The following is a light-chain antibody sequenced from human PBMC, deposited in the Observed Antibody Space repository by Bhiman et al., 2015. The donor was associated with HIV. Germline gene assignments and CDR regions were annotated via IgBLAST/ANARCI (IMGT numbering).Light chain of an antibody. Sequence: QSVLAQPPSASGTPGQRVTISCSGSASNIGFNSVTWYQQLPGTAPTVLIYGNDLRPSGVADRFSGSKSGTSVSLAISGLQAEDEADYFCCSYAGQLHLGCFGGGTKLTVL. CDR2: GND. V-gene: IGLV1-44*01. CDR3: CSYAGQLHLGC. CDR1: ASNIGFNS. J-gene: IGLJ2*01.